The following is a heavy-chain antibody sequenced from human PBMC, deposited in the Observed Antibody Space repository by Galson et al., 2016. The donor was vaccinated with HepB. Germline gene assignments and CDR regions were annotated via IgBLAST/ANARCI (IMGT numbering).Heavy chain of an antibody. CDR3: ASQDDFWRGWGY. CDR1: GGSINRTTYY. CDR2: IYHTGST. V-gene: IGHV4-31*03. J-gene: IGHJ4*02. Sequence: TLSLTCTVSGGSINRTTYYWNWIRQHPVKGLEWIGYIYHTGSTYSIPSLKGRVTMSIDTSKNQFSLKLASVTAADTAVYYCASQDDFWRGWGYWGQGTLVTVSS. D-gene: IGHD3-3*01.